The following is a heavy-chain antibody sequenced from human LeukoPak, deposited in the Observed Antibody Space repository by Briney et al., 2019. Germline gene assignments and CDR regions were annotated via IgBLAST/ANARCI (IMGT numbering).Heavy chain of an antibody. CDR3: ARPSSSGNYYY. V-gene: IGHV4-39*01. Sequence: PSETLSLTCTVSGGSISSGRHWWGWIRQPPGGGLEWIGSIYYAESPSYNPSLKSRVTISVDMSKNQLSLKLSSVTAADTAVYYCARPSSSGNYYYWGQGTLVTVSS. D-gene: IGHD1-26*01. CDR2: IYYAESP. J-gene: IGHJ4*02. CDR1: GGSISSGRHW.